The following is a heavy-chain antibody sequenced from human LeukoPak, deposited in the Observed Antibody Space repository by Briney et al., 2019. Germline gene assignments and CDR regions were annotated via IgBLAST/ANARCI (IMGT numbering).Heavy chain of an antibody. Sequence: SETLSLTCTVSGGSISSYYWSWIRQPPGKGLEWIGYIYYSGSTNYNPSLKSRVTISVDTSKNQFSLKLSSVTAADTAVYYCARGGGIWEPYFDYWGQGTLVTVSS. CDR1: GGSISSYY. J-gene: IGHJ4*02. CDR3: ARGGGIWEPYFDY. V-gene: IGHV4-59*01. CDR2: IYYSGST. D-gene: IGHD1-26*01.